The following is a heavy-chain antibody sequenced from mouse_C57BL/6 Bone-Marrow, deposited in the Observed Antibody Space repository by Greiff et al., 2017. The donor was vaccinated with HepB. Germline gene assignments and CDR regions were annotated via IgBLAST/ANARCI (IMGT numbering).Heavy chain of an antibody. CDR1: GYTFTSYW. CDR3: ARDPIYDCGSSYWYLDG. Sequence: VQLQQPGTELVKPGASVMLSCKASGYTFTSYWMHWLKQRPEQDLEWIGNINPSYGGTNYNEKFKCKATLTVDKSSSTAYMQLSSLTSEDSAVYYCARDPIYDCGSSYWYLDGWGTGTTVTDS. J-gene: IGHJ1*03. CDR2: INPSYGGT. D-gene: IGHD1-1*01. V-gene: IGHV1-53*01.